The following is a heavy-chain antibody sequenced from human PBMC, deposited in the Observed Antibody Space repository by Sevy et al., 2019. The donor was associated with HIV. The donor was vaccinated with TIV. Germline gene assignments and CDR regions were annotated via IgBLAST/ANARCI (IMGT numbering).Heavy chain of an antibody. CDR2: VTWDGGAT. V-gene: IGHV3-43D*04. D-gene: IGHD5-12*01. CDR3: ARDREYSGYGAFDN. J-gene: IGHJ4*02. Sequence: GGSLRLSCAASGFSFDDYAMHWVRQAPGKGLEWVSLVTWDGGATYYADSVKGRFTISRDNSKNSLYLQMNSLRTEDTALYYCARDREYSGYGAFDNWGQRTLVTASS. CDR1: GFSFDDYA.